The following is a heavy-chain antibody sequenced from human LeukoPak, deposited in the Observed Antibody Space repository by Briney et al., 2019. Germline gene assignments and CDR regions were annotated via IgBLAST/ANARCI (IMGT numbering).Heavy chain of an antibody. D-gene: IGHD4-11*01. CDR1: GFTFSSYA. J-gene: IGHJ4*02. CDR3: TTDEWSTVSPSYFDY. V-gene: IGHV3-15*01. CDR2: IKSKTDGGTT. Sequence: GGSLRLSCAASGFTFSSYAMSWVRQAPGKGLEWVGRIKSKTDGGTTDYAAPVKGRFTISRDDSKNTLYLQMNSLKTEDTAVYYCTTDEWSTVSPSYFDYWGQGTLVTVSS.